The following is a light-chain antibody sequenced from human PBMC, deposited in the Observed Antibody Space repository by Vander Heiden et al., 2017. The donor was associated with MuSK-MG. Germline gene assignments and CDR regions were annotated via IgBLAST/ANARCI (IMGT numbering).Light chain of an antibody. J-gene: IGLJ2*01. CDR3: SSDAGGNNLL. V-gene: IGLV2-8*01. CDR2: AVS. Sequence: QSALTQPPSAPGSPGQSVTISCTGISSDVSWYQHHPGKAPKLIIYAVSQRPSRVPDRFSGSKSGNTASLTVSGLQEEDEADYYCSSDAGGNNLLFGGGTKRTVL. CDR1: SSDV.